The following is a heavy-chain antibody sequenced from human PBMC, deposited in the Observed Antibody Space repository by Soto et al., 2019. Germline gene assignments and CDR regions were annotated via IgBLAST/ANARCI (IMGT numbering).Heavy chain of an antibody. CDR2: ISDSGGSS. V-gene: IGHV3-23*01. CDR3: TKGGDSWSGYAQH. CDR1: GFSFGNYV. D-gene: IGHD3-3*01. J-gene: IGHJ1*01. Sequence: HPGGSLRLSCAASGFSFGNYVMNWVRQAPGKGLEWVSGISDSGGSSSSADSVKGRFTVSRDNSKNTLYLQMDSLTGDDTAVYYCTKGGDSWSGYAQHWGQGALVTV.